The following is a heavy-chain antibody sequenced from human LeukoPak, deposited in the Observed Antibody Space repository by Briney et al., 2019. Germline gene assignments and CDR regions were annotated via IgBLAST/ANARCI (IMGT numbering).Heavy chain of an antibody. J-gene: IGHJ4*02. CDR1: GGTFSSYA. Sequence: ASVKVSCKASGGTFSSYAISWVRQAPGQGLEWMGGIIPIFGTANYAQKFQGRVTITADESTSTAYMELSSLRSEDTAVYYCARGGYNIVVALYYFDYWGQGTLVTVSS. CDR2: IIPIFGTA. D-gene: IGHD2-2*01. V-gene: IGHV1-69*01. CDR3: ARGGYNIVVALYYFDY.